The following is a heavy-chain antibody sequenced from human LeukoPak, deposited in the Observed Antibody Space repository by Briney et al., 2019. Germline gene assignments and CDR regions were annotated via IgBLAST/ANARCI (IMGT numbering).Heavy chain of an antibody. CDR3: AKAEYYYDSSGYEVSLH. J-gene: IGHJ1*01. D-gene: IGHD3-22*01. CDR1: GFPFSSYG. CDR2: IRYDGSNK. V-gene: IGHV3-30*02. Sequence: GGSLRLSCAASGFPFSSYGIHCVRQAPGKRLEWVAFIRYDGSNKYYADSVKGRFTISRYNSKNTLYLQMNSLRAEDTAVYYCAKAEYYYDSSGYEVSLHCGQGTLVTVSS.